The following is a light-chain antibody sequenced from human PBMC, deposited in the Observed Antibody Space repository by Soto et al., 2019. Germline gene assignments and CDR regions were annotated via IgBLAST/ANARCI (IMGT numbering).Light chain of an antibody. CDR3: QQYNNWPIT. CDR2: GAS. J-gene: IGKJ5*01. Sequence: TVSTHSPATLAVSPWYRSTLSFRASQSVRSNLAWFQQKPGQAPRLLIYGASSRATAFPARFSGSGSGTEFTLTIASLQSEDFAVYYCQQYNNWPITFGQGTRLEIK. V-gene: IGKV3-15*01. CDR1: QSVRSN.